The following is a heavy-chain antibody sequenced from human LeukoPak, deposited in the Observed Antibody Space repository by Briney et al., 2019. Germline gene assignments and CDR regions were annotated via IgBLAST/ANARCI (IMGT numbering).Heavy chain of an antibody. Sequence: ASVKVSCKASGYTFTGYYMHWVRQAPGQGLEWMGWINPNSGGTNYAQKFQGWVTMTRDTSISTAYMELSRLRSDDTGVYYCARDGRPAALWDGMDVWGKGTTVTVSS. CDR2: INPNSGGT. J-gene: IGHJ6*04. D-gene: IGHD2-2*01. CDR1: GYTFTGYY. CDR3: ARDGRPAALWDGMDV. V-gene: IGHV1-2*04.